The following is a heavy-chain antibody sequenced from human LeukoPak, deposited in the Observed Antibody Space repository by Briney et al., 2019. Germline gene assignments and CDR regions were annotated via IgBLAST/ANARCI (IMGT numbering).Heavy chain of an antibody. CDR1: GYTFTSYD. CDR2: ISAYSGNT. CDR3: ARSYYYDSSGYPDY. J-gene: IGHJ4*02. Sequence: ASVKVSCKASGYTFTSYDISWVRQAPGQGLEWMGWISAYSGNTNYAQKLQGRVTMTTDTSTSTAYMELRSLRSDDTAVYYCARSYYYDSSGYPDYWGQGTLVTVSS. D-gene: IGHD3-22*01. V-gene: IGHV1-18*01.